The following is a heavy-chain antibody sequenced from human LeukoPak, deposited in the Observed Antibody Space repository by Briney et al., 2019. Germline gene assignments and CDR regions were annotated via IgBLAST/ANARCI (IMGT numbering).Heavy chain of an antibody. Sequence: SETLSLTCAVYGGSFSGYYWSWIRQPPEKGLEWIGEINHSGSTNYNPSLKSRVTISVDTSKNQFSLKLSSVTAADTAVYYCARHRGYSGYVDYWGQGTLVTVFS. CDR1: GGSFSGYY. CDR3: ARHRGYSGYVDY. D-gene: IGHD5-12*01. V-gene: IGHV4-34*01. CDR2: INHSGST. J-gene: IGHJ4*02.